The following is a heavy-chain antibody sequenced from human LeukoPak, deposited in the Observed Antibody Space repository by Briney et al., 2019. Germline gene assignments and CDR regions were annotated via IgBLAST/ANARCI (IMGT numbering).Heavy chain of an antibody. CDR1: GDSITNTNYY. V-gene: IGHV4-39*07. J-gene: IGHJ3*02. D-gene: IGHD2-2*01. CDR3: ARDPLDCSSGNCYLDAFDI. CDR2: MYYGGTI. Sequence: RAAETLSLTCTVSGDSITNTNYYWGWIRQPPGKGLEWIVNMYYGGTIYYNPSLNSRGTISMDTSKNQFSLKLNSVPPADRAVYYCARDPLDCSSGNCYLDAFDIWGQGTMVAVSS.